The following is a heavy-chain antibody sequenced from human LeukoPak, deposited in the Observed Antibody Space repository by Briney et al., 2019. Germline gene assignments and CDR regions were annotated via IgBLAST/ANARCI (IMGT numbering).Heavy chain of an antibody. D-gene: IGHD4-17*01. J-gene: IGHJ4*02. Sequence: LAGGSLRLSCAASAFTFSSYSVTWVRQAPGKRLEWISYITSSSSSIHYADSVKGRFTISRDNAKDSLYLQMNSLRAEDTAVYYCARVVYGDQRHFDYWGQGTLVTVSS. CDR1: AFTFSSYS. CDR2: ITSSSSSI. CDR3: ARVVYGDQRHFDY. V-gene: IGHV3-48*01.